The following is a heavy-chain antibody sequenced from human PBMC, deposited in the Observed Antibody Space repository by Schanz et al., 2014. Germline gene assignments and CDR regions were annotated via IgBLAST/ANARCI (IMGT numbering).Heavy chain of an antibody. D-gene: IGHD5-12*01. V-gene: IGHV3-33*01. CDR3: ASVAGYSDYGAYFDI. J-gene: IGHJ4*02. Sequence: QVQLVESGGGVVQPGRSLRLSCAASGFAFSVYGMHWVRQAPGKGLEWVATMRYNGSMKYYGDSVKGRFTISRDNSKISLYLQMNSLRAEDMAVYDCASVAGYSDYGAYFDIWGQGTLVTVSS. CDR1: GFAFSVYG. CDR2: MRYNGSMK.